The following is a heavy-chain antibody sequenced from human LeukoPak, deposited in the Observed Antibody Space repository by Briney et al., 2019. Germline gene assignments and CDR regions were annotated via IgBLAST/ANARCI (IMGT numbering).Heavy chain of an antibody. J-gene: IGHJ4*02. V-gene: IGHV4-61*02. CDR2: IYTSGNT. CDR1: GGSISSGSYY. Sequence: SQTLSLTCTVPGGSISSGSYYWNWIRQPAGKGLEWIGRIYTSGNTNYNPSLKSRVTISVDTSKNQFSLRLTSVTAADTALYYCSRAEYNYGFSLDSWGQGTLVTVSS. D-gene: IGHD5-18*01. CDR3: SRAEYNYGFSLDS.